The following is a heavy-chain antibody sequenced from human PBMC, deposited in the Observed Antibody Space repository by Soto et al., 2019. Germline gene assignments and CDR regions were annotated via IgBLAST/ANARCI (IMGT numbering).Heavy chain of an antibody. D-gene: IGHD5-12*01. J-gene: IGHJ6*03. Sequence: PWQTLSLTCAISGDSVSSNIAAWNGIMQSPSRGLEWLGRTYYRSKWYNDYAVSVKSRITINPDTSKNQFSLQLNSVTPEDTAVYYCARVWESSGYDYYYYYYMDVWGKGTTVTVSS. CDR1: GDSVSSNIAA. CDR2: TYYRSKWYN. V-gene: IGHV6-1*01. CDR3: ARVWESSGYDYYYYYYMDV.